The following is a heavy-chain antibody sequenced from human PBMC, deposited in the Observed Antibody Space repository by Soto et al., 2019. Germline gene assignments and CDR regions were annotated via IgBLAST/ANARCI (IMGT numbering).Heavy chain of an antibody. V-gene: IGHV4-34*01. CDR1: GGSFSGYY. CDR2: INHSGST. J-gene: IGHJ4*02. Sequence: QVQLQQWGAGLLKPSETLSLTCAVYGGSFSGYYWSWIRQPPGKGLEWIGEINHSGSTNYNPSLKSRVTISVDTSKNQFSLKLSSVTAADTAVYYCANLWNGYFDYWGQGTLVTVSS. D-gene: IGHD1-1*01. CDR3: ANLWNGYFDY.